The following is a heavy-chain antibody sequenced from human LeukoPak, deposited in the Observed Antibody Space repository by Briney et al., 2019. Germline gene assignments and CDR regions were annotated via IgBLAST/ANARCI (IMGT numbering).Heavy chain of an antibody. J-gene: IGHJ6*02. CDR1: GFTFSSYG. CDR2: IYSGGNT. CDR3: ARDSDYYGMDV. Sequence: GGSLRLSCSASGFTFSSYGMHWVRQAPGKGLEWVSVIYSGGNTHYADSVKGRFTISRDNSKNTLYLQMNSLRAEDTAVYYCARDSDYYGMDVWGQGTTVTVSS. V-gene: IGHV3-53*01.